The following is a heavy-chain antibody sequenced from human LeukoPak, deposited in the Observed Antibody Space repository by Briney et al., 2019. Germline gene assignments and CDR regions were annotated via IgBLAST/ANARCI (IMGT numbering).Heavy chain of an antibody. J-gene: IGHJ4*02. CDR2: IYYSGST. V-gene: IGHV4-61*08. CDR1: GGSISSGGYS. CDR3: ARLGSSWYEARYFDY. Sequence: PSETLSLTCTVSGGSISSGGYSWSWIRQPPGKGLEWIGYIYYSGSTNYNPSLKSRVTISVDTSKNQFSLKLSSVTAADTAVYYCARLGSSWYEARYFDYWGQGTLVTVSS. D-gene: IGHD6-13*01.